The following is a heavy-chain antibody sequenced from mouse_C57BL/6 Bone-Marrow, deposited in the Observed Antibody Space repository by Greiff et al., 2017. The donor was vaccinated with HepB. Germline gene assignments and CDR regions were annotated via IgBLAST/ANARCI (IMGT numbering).Heavy chain of an antibody. D-gene: IGHD1-1*01. CDR2: IYPGSGST. CDR3: AKDLIYYGSSYVDY. V-gene: IGHV1-55*01. J-gene: IGHJ2*01. Sequence: VKLQQPGAELVKPGASVKMSCKASGYTFTSYWITWVKQRPGQGLEWIGDIYPGSGSTNYNEKFKSKATLTVDTSSSTAYMQLSSLTSEDSAVYYCAKDLIYYGSSYVDYWGQGTTLTVSS. CDR1: GYTFTSYW.